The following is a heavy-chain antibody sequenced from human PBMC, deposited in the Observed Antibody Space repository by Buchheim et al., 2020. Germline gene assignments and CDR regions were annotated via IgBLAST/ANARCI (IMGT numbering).Heavy chain of an antibody. V-gene: IGHV1-8*01. CDR2: MNPNSGNT. CDR1: GYTFTRYD. Sequence: QVQLVQSGAEVKRRGASVEVSGKASGYTFTRYDINWARQATGQGLEWMGWMNPNSGNTGYAQKFQGRVTMTRNTSISTAYMELSSLRPEHTAVYPRARHSSSPFDYWGQGTL. D-gene: IGHD6-6*01. J-gene: IGHJ4*02. CDR3: ARHSSSPFDY.